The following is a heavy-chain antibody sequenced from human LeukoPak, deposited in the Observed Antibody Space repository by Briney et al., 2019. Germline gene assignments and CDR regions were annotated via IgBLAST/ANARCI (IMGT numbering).Heavy chain of an antibody. V-gene: IGHV1-69*05. CDR1: GGTFSSYA. CDR2: IIPIFGTA. CDR3: ARGPGYDSSGYYSLDI. J-gene: IGHJ3*02. D-gene: IGHD3-22*01. Sequence: GASVKVSCKASGGTFSSYAISWVRQAPGQGLEWMGGIIPIFGTANYAQKFQGRVTITTDESTSTAYMELSGLRSEDTAVYYCARGPGYDSSGYYSLDIWGQGTMVTVSS.